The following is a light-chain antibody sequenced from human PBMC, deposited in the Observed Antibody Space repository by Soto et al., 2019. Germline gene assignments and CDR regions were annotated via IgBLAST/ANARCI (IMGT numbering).Light chain of an antibody. Sequence: DIVMTQSPDSLAVSLGERATVNCRSSQSVLYSSNNKNYLAWYQQKPGRPPKLLIYWASTREFGVPDRFSGSASGTDFTLTISSLQAEDVAVYYCQQYYTTPWTFGQGTKVDIK. V-gene: IGKV4-1*01. J-gene: IGKJ1*01. CDR2: WAS. CDR1: QSVLYSSNNKNY. CDR3: QQYYTTPWT.